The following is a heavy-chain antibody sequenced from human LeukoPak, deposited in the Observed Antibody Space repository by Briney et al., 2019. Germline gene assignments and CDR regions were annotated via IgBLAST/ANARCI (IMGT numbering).Heavy chain of an antibody. CDR1: GGSISSYY. CDR2: IYYSGST. CDR3: ARVLTIFGVVDAFDI. Sequence: SETLSLTCTVSGGSISSYYWSWIRQPPGKGLDWIGYIYYSGSTNYNPSLKSRVTISVDTSKNQFSLKLSSVTAADTAVYYCARVLTIFGVVDAFDIWGQGTMVTVSS. D-gene: IGHD3-3*01. J-gene: IGHJ3*02. V-gene: IGHV4-59*13.